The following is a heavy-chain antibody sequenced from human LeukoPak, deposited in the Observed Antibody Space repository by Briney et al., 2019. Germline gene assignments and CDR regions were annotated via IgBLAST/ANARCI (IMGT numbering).Heavy chain of an antibody. CDR3: ARDYGGNSVY. CDR2: IKEDGSEK. V-gene: IGHV3-7*01. Sequence: GGSLRLSCAASGFTFSSYRMSWVRQGPEKGLEWVANIKEDGSEKHYVDSVKGRFTISRDNAKNSLYLKMNSLRVEDTAVYYCARDYGGNSVYWGQGTLVTVSS. D-gene: IGHD4-23*01. J-gene: IGHJ4*02. CDR1: GFTFSSYR.